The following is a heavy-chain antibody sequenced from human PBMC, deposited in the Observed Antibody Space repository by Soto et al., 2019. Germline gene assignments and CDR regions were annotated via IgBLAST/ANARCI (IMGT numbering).Heavy chain of an antibody. CDR1: GGSISSGGFS. Sequence: SETLSLTCAVSGGSISSGGFSWSWIRQSPGKGLELIGYIYYSGNTYYNPSLKSRVTISVDRSKNEFSLRLSSVTAADTAVYYCARATFIRKGYYGATDYYYFDYWGQGTLVTVSS. CDR3: ARATFIRKGYYGATDYYYFDY. CDR2: IYYSGNT. J-gene: IGHJ4*02. V-gene: IGHV4-30-2*06. D-gene: IGHD3-10*01.